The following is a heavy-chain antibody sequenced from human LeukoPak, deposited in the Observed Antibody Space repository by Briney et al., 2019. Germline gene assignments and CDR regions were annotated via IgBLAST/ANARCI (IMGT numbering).Heavy chain of an antibody. CDR2: INHSGGA. D-gene: IGHD5-18*01. J-gene: IGHJ6*02. CDR1: GGSFSGYY. V-gene: IGHV4-34*01. Sequence: SETLSLTCAVYGGSFSGYYWSWIRQPPGKGLEWIGEINHSGGANYNPSLKSRVTISVDTSKNQFSLKLSSVTAADTAVYYCARVGARGYSYGYWAVNYYGMDVWGQGTTVTVSS. CDR3: ARVGARGYSYGYWAVNYYGMDV.